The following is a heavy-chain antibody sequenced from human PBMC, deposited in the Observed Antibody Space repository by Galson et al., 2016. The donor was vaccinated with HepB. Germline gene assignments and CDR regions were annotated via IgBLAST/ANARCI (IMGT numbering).Heavy chain of an antibody. CDR2: IIPLLNTA. J-gene: IGHJ4*02. CDR1: GGSFSSHA. D-gene: IGHD4-17*01. CDR3: AKSSDYGDYYFDY. V-gene: IGHV1-69*13. Sequence: SVKVSCKASGGSFSSHALSWVRQAPGQGLEWMGRIIPLLNTANYAQKFQGRITITADDSTGTAYMALNILASDDTAVYYCAKSSDYGDYYFDYWGQGTLVTVSS.